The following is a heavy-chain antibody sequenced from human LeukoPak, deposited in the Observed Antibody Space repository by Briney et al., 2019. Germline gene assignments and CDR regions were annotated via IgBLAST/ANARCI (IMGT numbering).Heavy chain of an antibody. Sequence: SETLSLTCAVYGGSFSGYYWSWIRQPPGKGLEWIGEINHSGSTNYNPSLKSRVTISVDTSKNQFSLKLSSVTAADTAVYYCARAKQQLRIRYFDYWGQGTLVTVSS. CDR1: GGSFSGYY. D-gene: IGHD6-13*01. J-gene: IGHJ4*02. CDR2: INHSGST. V-gene: IGHV4-34*01. CDR3: ARAKQQLRIRYFDY.